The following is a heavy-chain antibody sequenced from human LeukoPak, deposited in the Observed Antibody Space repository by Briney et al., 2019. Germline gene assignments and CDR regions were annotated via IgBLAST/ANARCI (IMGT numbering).Heavy chain of an antibody. CDR2: IYISGST. CDR3: ATGDQAFDH. V-gene: IGHV4-4*07. Sequence: PSETQSLTCTVSGGSISNWYWSWIRQPAGKGLEWIGRIYISGSTNYNPSLKSRVTMSKDTSTNQVSLKLNSVTAADTAVYYCATGDQAFDHWGQGTLVTVSS. CDR1: GGSISNWY. J-gene: IGHJ4*02.